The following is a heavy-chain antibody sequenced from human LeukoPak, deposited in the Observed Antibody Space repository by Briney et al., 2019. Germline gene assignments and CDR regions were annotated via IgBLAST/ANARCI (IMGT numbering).Heavy chain of an antibody. V-gene: IGHV4-4*07. CDR1: GGSISSYY. J-gene: IGHJ4*02. D-gene: IGHD3-22*01. CDR3: ARGFVDYYDSSGYYRTPKTYYFDY. Sequence: SETLSLTCTVSGGSISSYYWSWIRQPAGKGLEWIGRIYTSGSTNYNPSLKSRVTMSVDTSKNQFSLKLSSVTAAGTAVYYCARGFVDYYDSSGYYRTPKTYYFDYWGQGTLVTVSS. CDR2: IYTSGST.